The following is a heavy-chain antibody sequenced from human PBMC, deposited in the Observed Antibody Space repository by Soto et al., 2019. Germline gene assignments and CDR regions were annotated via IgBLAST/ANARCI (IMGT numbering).Heavy chain of an antibody. CDR3: AKAMVRQQLRNWFDP. D-gene: IGHD6-13*01. CDR1: GFTFSSYA. V-gene: IGHV3-23*01. J-gene: IGHJ5*02. CDR2: ISGSGGST. Sequence: PGGSLRLSCAASGFTFSSYAMSWVRQAPGKGLEWVSAISGSGGSTYYADSVKGRFTISRGNSKNTLYLQMNSLRAEDTAVYYCAKAMVRQQLRNWFDPWGQGTLVTVSS.